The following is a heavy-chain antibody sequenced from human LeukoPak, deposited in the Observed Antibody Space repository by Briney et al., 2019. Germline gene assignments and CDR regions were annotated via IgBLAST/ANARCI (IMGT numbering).Heavy chain of an antibody. CDR1: GDIVSSNSVT. Sequence: SQTLSLTCAISGDIVSSNSVTWNWSRQSPSRGLEWLGRTYYRSTWYNDYAVSVRGRITVNPDTSKNQFSLHLNSVTPEDTAVYYCARRLTQYDCFDPWGQGILVIVSS. J-gene: IGHJ5*02. CDR3: ARRLTQYDCFDP. V-gene: IGHV6-1*01. D-gene: IGHD2-2*01. CDR2: TYYRSTWYN.